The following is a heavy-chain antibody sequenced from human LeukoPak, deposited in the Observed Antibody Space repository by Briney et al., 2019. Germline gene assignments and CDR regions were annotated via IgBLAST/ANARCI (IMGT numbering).Heavy chain of an antibody. V-gene: IGHV3-20*04. Sequence: PGGSLRLSCAASGFTFDDYGLSWVRQAPGKGLEWVSTINWNGGSTGYADSVKGRFTISRDNAKNSLYLQMNSLRAEDTAVYYCARGRFHDLEWLMTFEYWGQGTQVTVSS. J-gene: IGHJ4*02. CDR2: INWNGGST. D-gene: IGHD3-3*01. CDR1: GFTFDDYG. CDR3: ARGRFHDLEWLMTFEY.